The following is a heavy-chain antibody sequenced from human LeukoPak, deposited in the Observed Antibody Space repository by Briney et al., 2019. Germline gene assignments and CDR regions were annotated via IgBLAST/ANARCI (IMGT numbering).Heavy chain of an antibody. D-gene: IGHD6-6*01. CDR1: GYTFTSYA. CDR3: ARASIWRAARDFDY. Sequence: AASVKVSCKASGYTFTSYAMRWVRQAPGQRLEWMGWINAGNGNTKYSQEFQGRVTITRDTSASTAYMELSSLRSEDMAVYYCARASIWRAARDFDYWGQGTLVTVSS. J-gene: IGHJ4*02. CDR2: INAGNGNT. V-gene: IGHV1-3*03.